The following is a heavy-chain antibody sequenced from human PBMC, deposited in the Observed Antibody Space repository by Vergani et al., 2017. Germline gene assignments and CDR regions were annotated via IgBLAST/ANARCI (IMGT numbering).Heavy chain of an antibody. D-gene: IGHD3-16*01. CDR3: ARDVIYDTEYMDV. Sequence: QVQLEQSGAEVKKPGASVRISCKASGYTFIHYYIYWLRQAPGQGLEWMGWINPKTGEINYTQNFRGRVTMTRDTSINTAYMELSRLRSADTAIYYYARDVIYDTEYMDVWGQGTTVTVSS. V-gene: IGHV1-2*02. CDR2: INPKTGEI. CDR1: GYTFIHYY. J-gene: IGHJ6*02.